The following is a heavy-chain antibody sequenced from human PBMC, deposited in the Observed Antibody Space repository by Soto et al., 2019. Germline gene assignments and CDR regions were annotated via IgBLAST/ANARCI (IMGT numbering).Heavy chain of an antibody. CDR2: ISAYNGHT. CDR1: GYYCTIYG. Sequence: QVHLAQSGAEVKKPGASVKVSCKASGYYCTIYGISWVRQAPGQGLEWMGWISAYNGHTNYGQKFQGRVTMTTDTSTTTAYMEPRSLRSDVTAVYYCARASEVPFWTGYYGQMNWFDPWGQGTLVTVSP. V-gene: IGHV1-18*01. J-gene: IGHJ5*02. CDR3: ARASEVPFWTGYYGQMNWFDP. D-gene: IGHD3-3*01.